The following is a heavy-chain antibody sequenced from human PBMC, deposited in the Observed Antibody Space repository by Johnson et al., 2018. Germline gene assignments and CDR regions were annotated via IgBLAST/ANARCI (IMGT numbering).Heavy chain of an antibody. CDR3: ARSGPGWFDY. J-gene: IGHJ4*02. D-gene: IGHD3-10*01. Sequence: VQLVESGGGLIQPGGSLRLPCAASGFTVSSNFMSWIRQAPGKGLEWVSVIYSGGDTYYADSVKGRFTISRDNSKNTVYLQMNSLRAEDTALYYCARSGPGWFDYWGQGTLVTVSS. V-gene: IGHV3-53*01. CDR2: IYSGGDT. CDR1: GFTVSSNF.